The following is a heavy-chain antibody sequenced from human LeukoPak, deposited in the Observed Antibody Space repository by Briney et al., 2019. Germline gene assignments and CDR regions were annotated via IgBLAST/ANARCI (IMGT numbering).Heavy chain of an antibody. CDR3: ARSPQWLVLHWFDP. J-gene: IGHJ5*02. V-gene: IGHV1-2*02. CDR2: INPNSGGT. Sequence: ASVKVSCKASGYTFTGYYMHWVRQAPGQGLEWMGWINPNSGGTNYAQKFQGRVTMTRDTSISTAYMELSRLRSDDTAVYYCARSPQWLVLHWFDPWGQGTLVTVSS. CDR1: GYTFTGYY. D-gene: IGHD6-19*01.